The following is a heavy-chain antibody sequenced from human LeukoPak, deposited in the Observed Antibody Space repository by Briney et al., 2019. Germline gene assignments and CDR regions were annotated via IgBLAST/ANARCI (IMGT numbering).Heavy chain of an antibody. CDR1: GFTFSSYA. J-gene: IGHJ6*03. V-gene: IGHV3-30*04. D-gene: IGHD4-17*01. CDR3: AKAASKRTDYGDYAFYYYMDV. CDR2: ISYDGSNK. Sequence: GGSLRLSCAASGFTFSSYAMHWVRQAPGKGLEWVAVISYDGSNKYCADSVKGRFTISRDDSKNTLYLQMNSLRAENTAVYYCAKAASKRTDYGDYAFYYYMDVWGKGTTVTISS.